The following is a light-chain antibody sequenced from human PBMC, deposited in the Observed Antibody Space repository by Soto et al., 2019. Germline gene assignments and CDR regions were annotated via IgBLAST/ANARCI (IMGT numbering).Light chain of an antibody. CDR2: GVS. CDR3: SAYPSGSCYYV. Sequence: QSALTQPASVSVSPGQSITISCTGTSSDVGGYNYVSWYQLHPGKAPKLMIYGVSNRPSGVSNRFAGSKSRNTASLTISGLQAEDEADDYFSAYPSGSCYYVFGTGTKLTVL. CDR1: SSDVGGYNY. V-gene: IGLV2-14*01. J-gene: IGLJ1*01.